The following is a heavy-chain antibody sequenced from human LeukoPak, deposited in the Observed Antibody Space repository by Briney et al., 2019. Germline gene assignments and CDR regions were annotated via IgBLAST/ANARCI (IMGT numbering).Heavy chain of an antibody. CDR1: G. V-gene: IGHV1-18*01. J-gene: IGHJ4*02. CDR2: ISAYNGKT. CDR3: ARDRPITEWELPNFDY. Sequence: GMXWVGQAAGQGGEGMGWISAYNGKTKYAKKLQGRDTKSTETTTSTAYMELRSLRSDHTAVYYCARDRPITEWELPNFDYWGQGTLVTVSS. D-gene: IGHD1-26*01.